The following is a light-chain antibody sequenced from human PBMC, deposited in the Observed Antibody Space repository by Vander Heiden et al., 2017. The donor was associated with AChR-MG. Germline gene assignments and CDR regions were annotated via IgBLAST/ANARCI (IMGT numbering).Light chain of an antibody. CDR1: QSVSGY. J-gene: IGKJ4*01. CDR2: EVS. Sequence: EIVLTQSPATLSLSPGDRATLSCRASQSVSGYLAWYQQRPVQAPRLLIYEVSNRATGIPARSSGRGSGTDFTLTISSIEPEDFAHSYCQQRSIWPLTFGGGTKVEIK. V-gene: IGKV3-11*01. CDR3: QQRSIWPLT.